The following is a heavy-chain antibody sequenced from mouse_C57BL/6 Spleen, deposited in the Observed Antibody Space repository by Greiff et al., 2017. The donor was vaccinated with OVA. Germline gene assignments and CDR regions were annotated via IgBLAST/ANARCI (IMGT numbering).Heavy chain of an antibody. CDR3: AREILLRLYYAMDY. D-gene: IGHD1-1*01. CDR2: IYPGSGST. Sequence: QVQLKQPGAELVKPGASVKMSCKASGYTFTSYWITWVKQRPGQGLEWIGGIYPGSGSTNYNEKFKSKATLTVDTSSSTAYMQLSSLTSEDSAVYYCAREILLRLYYAMDYWGQGTSVTVSS. V-gene: IGHV1-55*01. J-gene: IGHJ4*01. CDR1: GYTFTSYW.